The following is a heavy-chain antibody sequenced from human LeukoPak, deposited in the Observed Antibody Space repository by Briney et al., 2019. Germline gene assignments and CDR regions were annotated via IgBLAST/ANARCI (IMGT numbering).Heavy chain of an antibody. D-gene: IGHD4-17*01. CDR3: ARAAYGDYRYYYFYLDV. CDR2: IYTSGSS. V-gene: IGHV4-4*07. J-gene: IGHJ6*03. Sequence: SETLSLTCTVSGGSINSYYWSWIRQAAGKGLEWIGRIYTSGSSNYNPSLKSRVTMSVDTSKNQFSLRLTSVTAADTAVYYCARAAYGDYRYYYFYLDVRGKGTTVTVSS. CDR1: GGSINSYY.